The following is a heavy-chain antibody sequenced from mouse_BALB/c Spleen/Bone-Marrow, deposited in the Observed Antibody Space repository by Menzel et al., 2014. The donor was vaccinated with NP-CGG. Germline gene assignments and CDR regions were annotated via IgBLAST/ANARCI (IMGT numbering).Heavy chain of an antibody. CDR1: GFTFCSYG. Sequence: VQLQQSGGGLVQPGGSLKLSCAASGFTFCSYGMSWVRQTPDKRLELVATINSNGGSTYYPDSVKGRFTISRDNAKNTLYLQMSSLKSEDTAMYYCARDYDYDYWGQGTTLTVSS. CDR2: INSNGGST. CDR3: ARDYDYDY. V-gene: IGHV5-6-3*01. D-gene: IGHD2-4*01. J-gene: IGHJ2*01.